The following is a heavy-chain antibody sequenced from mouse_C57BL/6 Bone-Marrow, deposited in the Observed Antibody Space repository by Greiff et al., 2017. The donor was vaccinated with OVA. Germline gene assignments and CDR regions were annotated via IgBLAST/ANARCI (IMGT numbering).Heavy chain of an antibody. Sequence: EVKLVESGGGLVQPGGSLKLSCAASGFTFSDYYMYWVRQTPEKRLEWVAYISNGGGSTYYPDTVKGRFTISRDNAKNTLYLQMSRLKSEDTAMYYCARHAYYYGSRENAMDYWGQGTSVTVSS. V-gene: IGHV5-12*01. J-gene: IGHJ4*01. CDR2: ISNGGGST. CDR1: GFTFSDYY. CDR3: ARHAYYYGSRENAMDY. D-gene: IGHD1-1*01.